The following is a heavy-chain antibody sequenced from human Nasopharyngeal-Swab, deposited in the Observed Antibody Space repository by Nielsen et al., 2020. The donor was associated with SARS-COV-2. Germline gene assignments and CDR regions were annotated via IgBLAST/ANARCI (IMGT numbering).Heavy chain of an antibody. CDR3: ARAGCGWCGAVA. CDR2: IFHSGTT. D-gene: IGHD6-19*01. J-gene: IGHJ5*02. V-gene: IGHV4-4*02. Sequence: SETLSLTCAVAGGSISSNNWWTWVRQTPGKGLEWIGEIFHSGTTTYNPSLKSRVTISVDKSKNQFSLNLNSVTAADTAVYYCARAGCGWCGAVAWGQGTLVTVSS. CDR1: GGSISSNNW.